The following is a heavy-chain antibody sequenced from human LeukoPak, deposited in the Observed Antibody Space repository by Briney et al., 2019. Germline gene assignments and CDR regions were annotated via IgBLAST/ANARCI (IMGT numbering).Heavy chain of an antibody. CDR1: GGSISSGSYY. D-gene: IGHD6-13*01. J-gene: IGHJ3*02. CDR2: IYTSGST. V-gene: IGHV4-61*02. CDR3: ARWGIVAAFDI. Sequence: PSETVSLTCTVSGGSISSGSYYWSWIRQPAGKGLEWIGRIYTSGSTNYNPSLKSRVTISVDTSKNQFSLKLSSVTAADTAVYYCARWGIVAAFDIWGQGTMVTVSS.